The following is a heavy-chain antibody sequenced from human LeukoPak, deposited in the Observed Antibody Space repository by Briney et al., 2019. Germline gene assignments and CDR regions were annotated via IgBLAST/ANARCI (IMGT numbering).Heavy chain of an antibody. Sequence: PSETLSLTCTGSGGSISSYYWSWIRQPPGKGLEWIGYIYYSGSTNYNPSLKSRVTISVDTSKNQFSLKLSSVTAADTAVYYCARDSRFYGMDVWGQGTTVTVSS. V-gene: IGHV4-59*01. CDR3: ARDSRFYGMDV. J-gene: IGHJ6*02. D-gene: IGHD2/OR15-2a*01. CDR2: IYYSGST. CDR1: GGSISSYY.